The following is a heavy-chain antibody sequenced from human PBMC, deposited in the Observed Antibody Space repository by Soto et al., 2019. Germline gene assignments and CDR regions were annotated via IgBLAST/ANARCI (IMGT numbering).Heavy chain of an antibody. D-gene: IGHD3-10*01. J-gene: IGHJ4*02. V-gene: IGHV3-23*01. CDR2: ISGSGGST. CDR3: AKQGVWFGEINY. CDR1: GFTFISYA. Sequence: EVQLLESGGGLVQPGGSLRLACAASGFTFISYAMSWVRQAPVKGLEWVSAISGSGGSTYYADSVKGRFTISRDNSKNALYLQMNSLRAEDTAVYYCAKQGVWFGEINYWVQGSLVTVSS.